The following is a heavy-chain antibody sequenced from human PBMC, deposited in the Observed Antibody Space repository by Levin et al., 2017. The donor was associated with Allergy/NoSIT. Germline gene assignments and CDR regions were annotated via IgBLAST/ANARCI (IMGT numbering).Heavy chain of an antibody. V-gene: IGHV1-69*04. D-gene: IGHD4-23*01. CDR2: IIPIIATA. J-gene: IGHJ6*02. CDR3: ASWGGKGADYYYSGLDV. CDR1: GGTFSSYA. Sequence: ASVKVSCKASGGTFSSYAISWVRQAPGQGLEWMGRIIPIIATANNAQKFQGRVTITADKSTSTAYMELSSLRSEDTAVYYCASWGGKGADYYYSGLDVWGQGTTVTVSS.